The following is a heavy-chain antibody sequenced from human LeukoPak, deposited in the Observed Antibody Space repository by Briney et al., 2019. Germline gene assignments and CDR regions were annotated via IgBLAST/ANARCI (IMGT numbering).Heavy chain of an antibody. D-gene: IGHD4-23*01. CDR3: AKSWSAAVTPGY. Sequence: GGSLRLSCSASGFTFSRYAMHWVRQAPGKGLEYVSAIRSRGGRTYYADSVKGRFTICRHNSKNTLYLQMDSLRAEDTAIYYFAKSWSAAVTPGYWGQGTLVIVSS. CDR2: IRSRGGRT. V-gene: IGHV3-64*04. J-gene: IGHJ4*02. CDR1: GFTFSRYA.